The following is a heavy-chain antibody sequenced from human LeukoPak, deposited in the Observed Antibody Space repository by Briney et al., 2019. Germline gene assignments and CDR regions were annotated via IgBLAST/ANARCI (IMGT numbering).Heavy chain of an antibody. Sequence: PSQTLSLTCTVSGGSISSGNHWSWIRQPAGKGLEWIGRIYTSGSTNYNPSLKSRVTISVDTSKNQFSLKLSSVTAADTAVYYCARDRIAAAGTYYGMDVWGQGTTVTVSS. CDR2: IYTSGST. D-gene: IGHD6-13*01. CDR3: ARDRIAAAGTYYGMDV. CDR1: GGSISSGNH. V-gene: IGHV4-61*02. J-gene: IGHJ6*02.